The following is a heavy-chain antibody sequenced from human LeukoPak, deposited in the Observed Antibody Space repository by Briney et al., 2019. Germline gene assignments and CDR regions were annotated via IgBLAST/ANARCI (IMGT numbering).Heavy chain of an antibody. Sequence: PSETLSLTCTVSGGSISSGGYYWSWIRQPPGKGLEWIGYIYHSGSTYYNPSLKSRVTISVDTSKNQISLKLSSVTAADRAVYYCARGDGYNIYWGQGTLVTVSS. D-gene: IGHD5-24*01. CDR2: IYHSGST. V-gene: IGHV4-30-2*01. CDR3: ARGDGYNIY. J-gene: IGHJ4*02. CDR1: GGSISSGGYY.